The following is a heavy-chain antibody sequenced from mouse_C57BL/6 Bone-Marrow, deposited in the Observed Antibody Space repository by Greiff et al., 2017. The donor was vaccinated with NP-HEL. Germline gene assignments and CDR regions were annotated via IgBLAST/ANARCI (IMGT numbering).Heavy chain of an antibody. CDR2: IHPNSGST. J-gene: IGHJ1*03. CDR3: ARQAPYYYGSSTYWYFDV. D-gene: IGHD1-1*01. Sequence: QVQLQQPGAALVKPGASVKLSCKASGYTFTSYWMHWVKQRPGQGLEWIGLIHPNSGSTNYNEKFKSKATLTVDKSSSTAYMQLSSLTSEDSAVYYCARQAPYYYGSSTYWYFDVWGTGTTVTVSS. CDR1: GYTFTSYW. V-gene: IGHV1-64*01.